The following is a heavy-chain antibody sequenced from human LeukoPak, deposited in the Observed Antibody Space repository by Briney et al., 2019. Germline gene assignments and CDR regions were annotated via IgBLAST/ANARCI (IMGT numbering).Heavy chain of an antibody. CDR1: GFTFSSYS. Sequence: GGSLRLSCAASGFTFSSYSMNWVRQAPGKGLEWVSSISSSSSYIYYADSVKGRFTISRDNAKNSLYLQMNSLRAGDTAVYYCASKSMWFGELSFDYWGQGTLVTVSS. CDR2: ISSSSSYI. CDR3: ASKSMWFGELSFDY. V-gene: IGHV3-21*01. J-gene: IGHJ4*02. D-gene: IGHD3-10*01.